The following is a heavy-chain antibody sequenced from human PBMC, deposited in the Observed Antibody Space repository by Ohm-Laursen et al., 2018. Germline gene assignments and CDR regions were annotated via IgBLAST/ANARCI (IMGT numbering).Heavy chain of an antibody. D-gene: IGHD6-6*01. V-gene: IGHV4-4*09. CDR2: IFDSGTT. CDR1: GGSINVYY. CDR3: ARGDPYSSSSSGAFDI. J-gene: IGHJ3*02. Sequence: SETLSLTCPVSGGSINVYYWSWIRQTPGKGLEWIGYIFDSGTTNYHPSLRGRVTMSLDTSKSQLSLKLRSVTAADTAVYYCARGDPYSSSSSGAFDIWGQGTMVIVSS.